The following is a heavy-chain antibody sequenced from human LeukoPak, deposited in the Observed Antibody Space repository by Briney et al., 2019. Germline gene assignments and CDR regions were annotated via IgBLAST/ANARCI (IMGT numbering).Heavy chain of an antibody. V-gene: IGHV3-21*04. Sequence: PGGSLRLSCAASGFTFSSYSMNWVRQAPGKGLEWVSSISSSSSYIYYADSVKGRFTISRDNAKNSLYLQMSSLRAEDTAVYYCARAANTAAGTPTLAIDYWGQGTLVTVSS. CDR2: ISSSSSYI. CDR1: GFTFSSYS. D-gene: IGHD6-13*01. CDR3: ARAANTAAGTPTLAIDY. J-gene: IGHJ4*02.